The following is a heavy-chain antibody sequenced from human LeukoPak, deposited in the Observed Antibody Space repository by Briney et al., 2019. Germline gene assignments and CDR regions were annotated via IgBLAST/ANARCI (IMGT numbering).Heavy chain of an antibody. D-gene: IGHD3-16*01. J-gene: IGHJ4*02. CDR2: IRSENAV. V-gene: IGHV3-48*03. Sequence: GGSLRLSCAASGFTLTNSEMDWVRQAPGKGLEWVAHIRSENAVLYADSVKGRFTISRDNSKNTLYLQMNSLRAEDTAIYYCAAGGNFPYYFDYWGQGTLVTVSS. CDR1: GFTLTNSE. CDR3: AAGGNFPYYFDY.